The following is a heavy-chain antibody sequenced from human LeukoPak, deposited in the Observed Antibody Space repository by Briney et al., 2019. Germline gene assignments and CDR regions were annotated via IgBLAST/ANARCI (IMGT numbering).Heavy chain of an antibody. CDR3: TTARPGYSIDF. V-gene: IGHV3-15*01. J-gene: IGHJ4*02. CDR2: IKTKADGGTT. D-gene: IGHD5-18*01. CDR1: GFSVSNAW. Sequence: GGSLRISCVASGFSVSNAWMNWVRQAPGMGLEWVGRIKTKADGGTTDYAASMKGRFSISRDDSKNTLYLQMTSLKIEDTAVYYCTTARPGYSIDFWGQGTLVAVS.